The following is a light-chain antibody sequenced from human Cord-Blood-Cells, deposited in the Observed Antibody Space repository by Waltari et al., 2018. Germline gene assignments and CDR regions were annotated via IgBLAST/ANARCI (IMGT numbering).Light chain of an antibody. Sequence: QSALTQPASVSGSPGQSITISCPGTSSDVGGYNYVSWYQHHPGKAPKLMIYEVSNRPSGVSNRFSGSKSGNTASLTIAGLQAEDEADYYCSSYTSSSTLVYVFGTGTKVTVL. CDR1: SSDVGGYNY. V-gene: IGLV2-14*01. CDR2: EVS. CDR3: SSYTSSSTLVYV. J-gene: IGLJ1*01.